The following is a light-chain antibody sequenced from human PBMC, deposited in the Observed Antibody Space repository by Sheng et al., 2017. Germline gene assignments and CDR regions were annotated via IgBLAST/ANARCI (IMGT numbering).Light chain of an antibody. CDR1: QSISDY. CDR3: QQSHSIPWT. CDR2: AAS. J-gene: IGKJ1*01. Sequence: DIQMTQSPSSLSASVGDRVTIPCRASQSISDYLNWYQQKPGKAPKLLISAASTLHSGVPSRFSGSGSGTHFTLTISSLQPEDSGLYFCQQSHSIPWTFGPGTKWKSN. V-gene: IGKV1-39*01.